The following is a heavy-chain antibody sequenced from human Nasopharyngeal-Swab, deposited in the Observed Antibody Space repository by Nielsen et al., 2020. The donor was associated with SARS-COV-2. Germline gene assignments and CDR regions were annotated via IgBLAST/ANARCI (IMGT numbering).Heavy chain of an antibody. CDR2: IYHSGST. J-gene: IGHJ5*02. CDR3: ARDFRTYYYDSSGYYYPVNWFDP. Sequence: SETLSLTCAVSGGSISSSNWWSCVRQPPGKGLEWIGEIYHSGSTNYNPSLKSRVTISVDKSKNQFSLKLSSVTAADTAVYYCARDFRTYYYDSSGYYYPVNWFDPWGQGTLVTVSS. CDR1: GGSISSSNW. V-gene: IGHV4-4*02. D-gene: IGHD3-22*01.